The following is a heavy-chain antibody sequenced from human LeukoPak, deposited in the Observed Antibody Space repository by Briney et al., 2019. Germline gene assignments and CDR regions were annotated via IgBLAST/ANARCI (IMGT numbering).Heavy chain of an antibody. V-gene: IGHV3-23*01. Sequence: LTGGSLRLSCAVSGFTFSNYDMSWVRQAPGKVLEWVSSISETGGRTYYADSVRGRFTISRDDSKNILFLQMNSLRAEDTAIYYCAKMTSAELRYVDWLRSGGFENWGQGTMVTVSS. J-gene: IGHJ3*02. CDR2: ISETGGRT. CDR3: AKMTSAELRYVDWLRSGGFEN. CDR1: GFTFSNYD. D-gene: IGHD3-9*01.